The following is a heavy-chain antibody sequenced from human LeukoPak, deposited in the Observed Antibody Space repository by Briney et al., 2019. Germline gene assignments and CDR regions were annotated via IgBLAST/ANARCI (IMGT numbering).Heavy chain of an antibody. D-gene: IGHD5-18*01. J-gene: IGHJ4*02. CDR2: IYYSGST. V-gene: IGHV4-30-4*01. CDR1: GGSISSGDYY. CDR3: ARSPGYSYGPFDY. Sequence: PSETLSLTCAVSGGSISSGDYYWSWIRQPPGKGLEWIGYIYYSGSTYYNPSLKSRVTISVDTSKNQFSLKLSSVTAADTAVYYCARSPGYSYGPFDYWGQGTLVTVSS.